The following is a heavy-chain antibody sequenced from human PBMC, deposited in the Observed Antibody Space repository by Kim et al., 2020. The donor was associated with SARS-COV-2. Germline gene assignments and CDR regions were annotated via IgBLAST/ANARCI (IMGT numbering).Heavy chain of an antibody. CDR1: GGSISSSSYY. V-gene: IGHV4-39*01. CDR3: ARHIFLGAAADHNNQFDP. J-gene: IGHJ5*02. CDR2: IYYSGST. Sequence: SETLSLTCTVSGGSISSSSYYWGWIRQPPGKGLEWIGSIYYSGSTYYNPSLKSRVTISVDTSKNQFSLKLSSVTAADTAVYYCARHIFLGAAADHNNQFDPWAPGTPVTVSS. D-gene: IGHD6-13*01.